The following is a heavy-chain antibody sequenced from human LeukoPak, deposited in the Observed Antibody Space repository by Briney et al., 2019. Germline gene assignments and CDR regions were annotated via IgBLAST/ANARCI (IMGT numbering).Heavy chain of an antibody. CDR1: GYTFTSYG. V-gene: IGHV1-18*04. CDR2: ISAYNGNT. D-gene: IGHD2-15*01. J-gene: IGHJ4*02. CDR3: ARDLGYCSGGSCYSFSY. Sequence: ASVTVSCKASGYTFTSYGISWVRQAPGQGLERMGWISAYNGNTNYAQKLQGRVTMTTDTSTSTAYMELRSLRSDDTAVYYCARDLGYCSGGSCYSFSYWGQGTLVTVSS.